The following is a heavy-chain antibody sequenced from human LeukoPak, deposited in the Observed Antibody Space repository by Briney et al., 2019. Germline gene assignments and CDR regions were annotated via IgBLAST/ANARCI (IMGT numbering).Heavy chain of an antibody. CDR2: INPNSGGT. D-gene: IGHD5-18*01. Sequence: ASVKASCKASGYTFTGYYMHWVRQAPGQGLEWMGWINPNSGGTNYAQKFQGRVTMTRDTSISTAYMELSRLRSDDTAVYYCAGLYVDTGRDDYWGQGTLVTVSS. CDR3: AGLYVDTGRDDY. CDR1: GYTFTGYY. V-gene: IGHV1-2*02. J-gene: IGHJ4*02.